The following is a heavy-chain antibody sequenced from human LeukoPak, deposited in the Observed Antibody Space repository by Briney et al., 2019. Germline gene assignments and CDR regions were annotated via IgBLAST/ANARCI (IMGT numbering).Heavy chain of an antibody. Sequence: GASVKVSCKASGGTFSSYAISWVRQAPGQGLEWMGGIIPIFGTANYAQKFQGKVTITTDESTSTAYIELSSLRSEDTAVYYCARGDGIAFDYWGQGTLVTVSS. CDR3: ARGDGIAFDY. CDR1: GGTFSSYA. J-gene: IGHJ4*02. CDR2: IIPIFGTA. V-gene: IGHV1-69*05.